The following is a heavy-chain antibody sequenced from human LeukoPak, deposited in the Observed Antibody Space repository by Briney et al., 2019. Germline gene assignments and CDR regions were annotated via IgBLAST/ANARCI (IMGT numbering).Heavy chain of an antibody. D-gene: IGHD1-26*01. J-gene: IGHJ4*02. V-gene: IGHV3-64*01. CDR2: ISSNGGST. Sequence: GGSLRLSCAASGFTFSSYAMHWVRQAPGKGLEYVSAISSNGGSTYYANSVKGRFTISRDNSKNTLYLQMGSLRAEDMAVYYCARDGVGATVWHYFDYWGQGTLVIVSS. CDR3: ARDGVGATVWHYFDY. CDR1: GFTFSSYA.